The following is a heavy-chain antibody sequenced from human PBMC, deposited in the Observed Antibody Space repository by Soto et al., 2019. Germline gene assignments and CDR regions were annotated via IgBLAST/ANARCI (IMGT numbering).Heavy chain of an antibody. Sequence: QVQLQESGPGLVKPSGTLSLTCAVSGGSISSSNWWTWVRQPPGKGLEWVGEISRSGTTNYKPSLKSRVSISVDKSKNQFYLNLDSVTAADTAMYYCARDSASSGVFTWGQGTMVTVSS. CDR2: ISRSGTT. CDR3: ARDSASSGVFT. CDR1: GGSISSSNW. J-gene: IGHJ3*01. V-gene: IGHV4-4*02. D-gene: IGHD6-19*01.